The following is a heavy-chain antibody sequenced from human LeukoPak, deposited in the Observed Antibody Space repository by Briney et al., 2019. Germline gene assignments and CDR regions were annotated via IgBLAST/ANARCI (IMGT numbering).Heavy chain of an antibody. CDR2: IKQDESEK. Sequence: PGGSLRLSCVASGFSLRNYWMSRVRQAPGKGLEWVANIKQDESEKYYVDSVKGRFTISRDNAKNSLYLQMNSLRAEDTAVYYCARALDSSSSRYQAFEYWGLGTLVTVSS. V-gene: IGHV3-7*01. J-gene: IGHJ4*02. D-gene: IGHD2-2*01. CDR3: ARALDSSSSRYQAFEY. CDR1: GFSLRNYW.